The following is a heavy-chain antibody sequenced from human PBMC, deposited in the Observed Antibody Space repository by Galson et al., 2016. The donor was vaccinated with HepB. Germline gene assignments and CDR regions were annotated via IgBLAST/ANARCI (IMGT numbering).Heavy chain of an antibody. Sequence: TLSLTCTVSGGSISSGTYYWSWIRQHPGTGLEWIGYIHYSGSTYYNPSLKSRVTISVDTSKNQFSLKLSSVTAADTAVYYCARDGCSGHRCHGNWFDPWGQGTLVTVSS. V-gene: IGHV4-31*03. CDR3: ARDGCSGHRCHGNWFDP. J-gene: IGHJ5*02. D-gene: IGHD2-15*01. CDR2: IHYSGST. CDR1: GGSISSGTYY.